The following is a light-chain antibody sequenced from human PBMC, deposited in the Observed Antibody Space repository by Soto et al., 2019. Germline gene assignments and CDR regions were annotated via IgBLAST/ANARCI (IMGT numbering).Light chain of an antibody. V-gene: IGKV3-11*01. CDR1: QNAHTS. Sequence: PVTLSLNQGERATLSCRASQNAHTSLAWYRQKPGQAPRLLIYDTLTRATGIPARFRGNGSGTEFTLTISSLEPEDAAVYYCQQRSNWPPISFGQGALLEI. J-gene: IGKJ5*01. CDR2: DTL. CDR3: QQRSNWPPIS.